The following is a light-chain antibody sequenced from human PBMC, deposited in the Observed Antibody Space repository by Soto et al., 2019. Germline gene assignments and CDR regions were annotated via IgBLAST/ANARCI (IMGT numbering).Light chain of an antibody. V-gene: IGLV2-14*01. CDR3: SSYTRSDTLV. Sequence: QSVLTQPASVSASPGQSITISCIGTSSDVGAYNYVSWYQQYPGKAPKVMIFEVSNRPSGVSNRFSGSKSGDTASLTISGLQAEDEADYYCSSYTRSDTLVFGSGTKVTVL. J-gene: IGLJ1*01. CDR2: EVS. CDR1: SSDVGAYNY.